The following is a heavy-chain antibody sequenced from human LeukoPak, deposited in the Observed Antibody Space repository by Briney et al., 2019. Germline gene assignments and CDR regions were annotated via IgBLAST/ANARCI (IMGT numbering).Heavy chain of an antibody. CDR3: ARERLFRSNQYYDMDL. J-gene: IGHJ6*02. CDR2: SSPYIVTP. D-gene: IGHD1-14*01. V-gene: IGHV1-18*04. CDR1: GYTFSNYA. Sequence: ASVKVSCKASGYTFSNYAINWVRQAPGQGLEWMGWSSPYIVTPKYAQQFQGRVTMTADTSTTTAYMELRSLRSDDTAIYFCARERLFRSNQYYDMDLWGQGTAVTVSS.